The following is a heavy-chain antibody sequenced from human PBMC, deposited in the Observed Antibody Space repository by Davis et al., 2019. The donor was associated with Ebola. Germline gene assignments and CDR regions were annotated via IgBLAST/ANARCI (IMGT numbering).Heavy chain of an antibody. V-gene: IGHV4-30-4*01. CDR2: IYYSGST. Sequence: PSETLSLTCTVSGGSISSGGYYWSWIRQPPGKGLEWIGYIYYSGSTYYNPSLKSRVTISVDTSKNQFSLKLSSVTAADTAVYYCARGVEPQQYFDYWGQGTLVTVSS. CDR1: GGSISSGGYY. CDR3: ARGVEPQQYFDY. J-gene: IGHJ4*02. D-gene: IGHD1-14*01.